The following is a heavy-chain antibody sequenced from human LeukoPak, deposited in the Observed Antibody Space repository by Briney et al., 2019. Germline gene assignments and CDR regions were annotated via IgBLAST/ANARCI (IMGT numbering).Heavy chain of an antibody. V-gene: IGHV3-30-3*01. CDR1: GFTFSSYA. D-gene: IGHD2-2*01. J-gene: IGHJ3*02. CDR2: ISYDGSNK. Sequence: GGSLRLSCAASGFTFSSYAMHWVRQAPGKGLEWVAVISYDGSNKYYADSVKGRFTISRDNSKNTLYLQMNSLRAEDTAVYYCAREPGGIVVVPAATDAFDIWGQGTMVTVSS. CDR3: AREPGGIVVVPAATDAFDI.